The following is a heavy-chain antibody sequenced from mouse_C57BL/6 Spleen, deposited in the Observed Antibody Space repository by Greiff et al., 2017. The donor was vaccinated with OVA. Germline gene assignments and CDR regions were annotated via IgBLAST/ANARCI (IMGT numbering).Heavy chain of an antibody. J-gene: IGHJ4*01. Sequence: VQLQQSGAELVRPGASVTLSCKASGYTFTDYEMHWVKQTPVHGLEWIGAIDPETGGTAYNQKFKGKAILTADKSSSPAYMELRSLTSEDSAVYYCTRSSSIGMDYWGQGTSVTVSS. CDR2: IDPETGGT. CDR3: TRSSSIGMDY. D-gene: IGHD2-3*01. V-gene: IGHV1-15*01. CDR1: GYTFTDYE.